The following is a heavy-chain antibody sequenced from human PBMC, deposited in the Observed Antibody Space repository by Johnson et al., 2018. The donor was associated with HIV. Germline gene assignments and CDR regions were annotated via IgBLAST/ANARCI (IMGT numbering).Heavy chain of an antibody. V-gene: IGHV3-66*01. CDR1: GLTISDNY. Sequence: VQLVESGGGLVKPGGSLRLSCAASGLTISDNYMSWVRQDPGKGLEWVAVLYSGGDIYYADSVKGRFIIPRDNSKSTLYLQLHSLRAEETVRYYCVKDDPSVTGAFHIWGQGTRVTVSS. CDR3: VKDDPSVTGAFHI. J-gene: IGHJ3*02. D-gene: IGHD2-8*02. CDR2: LYSGGDI.